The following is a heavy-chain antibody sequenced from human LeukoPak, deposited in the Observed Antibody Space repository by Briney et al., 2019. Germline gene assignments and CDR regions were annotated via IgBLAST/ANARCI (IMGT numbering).Heavy chain of an antibody. CDR1: GFTFSVSW. V-gene: IGHV3-7*01. D-gene: IGHD1-1*01. CDR3: ARGGTTFEH. J-gene: IGHJ4*02. Sequence: GGSLRLSCAASGFTFSVSWMSWVRQAPGKGLEWVANIKYDGNEKYYVDSVKGRFTISRDNAKNSLYLQMNSLSAEDTAVYYCARGGTTFEHWGQGTLVTVSA. CDR2: IKYDGNEK.